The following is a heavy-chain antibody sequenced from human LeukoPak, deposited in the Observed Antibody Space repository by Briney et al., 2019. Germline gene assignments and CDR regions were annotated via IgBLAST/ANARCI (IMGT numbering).Heavy chain of an antibody. D-gene: IGHD3-16*01. CDR2: ISSSASTI. CDR1: GFTFSAHS. J-gene: IGHJ6*03. Sequence: GGSVRPSCAASGFTFSAHSMNWVRQAPGKGLEWVSYISSSASTISYADSVKGRFTISRDSAKSSLYLQMNSLRAEDTAMYYCARASSSVGGYYFYYYMDVWGKGTTVTVSS. CDR3: ARASSSVGGYYFYYYMDV. V-gene: IGHV3-48*01.